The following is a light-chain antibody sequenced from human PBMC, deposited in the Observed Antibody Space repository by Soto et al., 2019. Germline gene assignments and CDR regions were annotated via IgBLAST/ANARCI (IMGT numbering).Light chain of an antibody. CDR3: LQYVSAPWT. CDR1: QTVGGRY. Sequence: EIVLTQSAATLSLSPGERATLSCRASQTVGGRYLAWFQQKPGQTPRVLIYGASTRAAGVPDRFSGSGSGTDFSLTINRLEPEEFALYYCLQYVSAPWTFGQGTKVEV. J-gene: IGKJ1*01. V-gene: IGKV3-20*01. CDR2: GAS.